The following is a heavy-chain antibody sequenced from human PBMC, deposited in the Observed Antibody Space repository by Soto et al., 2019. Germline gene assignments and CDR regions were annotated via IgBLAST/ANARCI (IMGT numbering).Heavy chain of an antibody. V-gene: IGHV1-8*01. CDR1: GYTFTSYD. Sequence: QVQLVQSGAEVKKAGASVKVSCKASGYTFTSYDIHWVRQATGLGPEWMGWMNPNSGNTVYAQKFQGRVTMTGNTSMSTAYMELSSLRSEDTAVYYCARTRFGAVAGTWGQGTLVTVSS. CDR3: ARTRFGAVAGT. CDR2: MNPNSGNT. D-gene: IGHD6-19*01. J-gene: IGHJ5*02.